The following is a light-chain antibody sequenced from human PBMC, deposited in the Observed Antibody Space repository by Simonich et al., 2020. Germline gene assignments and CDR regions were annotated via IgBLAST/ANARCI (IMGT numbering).Light chain of an antibody. CDR2: AAS. J-gene: IGKJ5*01. V-gene: IGKV1-9*01. CDR1: QGISSY. Sequence: IQLTQSPSFLSSSVGDRVTITCRASQGISSYLAWYQQKPWKAPKLLIYAASTLQSGVPSRFSGSGSGTEFTLTISSLQPEDFATYYCQQLNSYPITFGQGTRLEIK. CDR3: QQLNSYPIT.